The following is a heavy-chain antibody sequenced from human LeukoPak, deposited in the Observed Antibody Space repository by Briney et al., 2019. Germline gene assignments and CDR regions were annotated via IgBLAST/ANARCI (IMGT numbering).Heavy chain of an antibody. CDR1: GGSISSSSYY. J-gene: IGHJ5*02. D-gene: IGHD1-26*01. V-gene: IGHV4-39*07. Sequence: PSETLSLTCTVSGGSISSSSYYWGWIRQPPGKGLEWIGSIYYSGSTNYNPSLKSRVTISVDTSKNQFSLKLSSVTAADTAVYYCARDLIGSYPPGRWFDPWGQGTLVTVSS. CDR2: IYYSGST. CDR3: ARDLIGSYPPGRWFDP.